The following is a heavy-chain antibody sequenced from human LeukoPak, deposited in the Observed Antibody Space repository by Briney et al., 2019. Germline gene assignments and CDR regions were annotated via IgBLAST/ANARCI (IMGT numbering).Heavy chain of an antibody. CDR1: GFTFSSYS. CDR2: ISSSSSYI. CDR3: ARGSTLGYCSSTSCPPRAFDY. V-gene: IGHV3-21*01. D-gene: IGHD2-2*01. J-gene: IGHJ4*02. Sequence: GGSLRLSCAASGFTFSSYSMNWVRQAPGKGLESVSSISSSSSYIYYADSVKGRFTISRDNAKNSLYLQMNSLRAEDTAVYYCARGSTLGYCSSTSCPPRAFDYWGQGTLVTVSS.